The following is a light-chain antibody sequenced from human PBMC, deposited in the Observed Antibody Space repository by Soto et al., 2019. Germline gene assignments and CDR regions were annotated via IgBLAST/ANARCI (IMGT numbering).Light chain of an antibody. V-gene: IGKV3-20*01. Sequence: EIVLTQSPGTLALSPGERATLSCRASQSVSSNYVTWYQQKRGQAPRLLIHGASSRATGIPDRFSGSGSWTHFTLTISRLEPEDFAVYYCQQYGSSPFTFGPGTKVGIK. J-gene: IGKJ3*01. CDR2: GAS. CDR3: QQYGSSPFT. CDR1: QSVSSNY.